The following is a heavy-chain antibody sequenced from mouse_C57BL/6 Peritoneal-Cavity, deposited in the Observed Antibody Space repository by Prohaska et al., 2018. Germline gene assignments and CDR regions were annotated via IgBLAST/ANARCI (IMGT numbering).Heavy chain of an antibody. V-gene: IGHV6-3*01. J-gene: IGHJ2*01. CDR3: TSFEY. CDR1: GFTFSNYW. CDR2: IRLKSDNYAT. Sequence: EVKLEESGGGLVQPGGSMKLSCVASGFTFSNYWMNWVRQSPEKGLEWVAQIRLKSDNYATHYAESVKGRFTISREDSKSSVYLQMNNLRAEDTGIYYCTSFEYWGQGTTLTVSS.